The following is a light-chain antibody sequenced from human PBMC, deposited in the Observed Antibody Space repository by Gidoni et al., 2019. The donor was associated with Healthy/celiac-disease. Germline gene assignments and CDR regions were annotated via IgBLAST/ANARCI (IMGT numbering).Light chain of an antibody. CDR1: KLGDKY. V-gene: IGLV3-1*01. CDR3: QAWDSSTAV. CDR2: QDN. J-gene: IGLJ2*01. Sequence: YEVTQPPSVSVSPGQTASITCPGDKLGDKYACWYRQKPGQSPVLVIYQDNKRPSGIPERFSGSNSGNTATLTISGTQAMDEADYYCQAWDSSTAVFGGGTKLPVL.